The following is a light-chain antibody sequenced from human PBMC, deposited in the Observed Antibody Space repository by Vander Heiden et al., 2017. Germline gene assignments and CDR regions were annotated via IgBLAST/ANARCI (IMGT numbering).Light chain of an antibody. Sequence: SALTQPPSSPGLPGQSVTIPCTGPSNDVGGYNYVSWYQHHPGKAPKLMIYEVSKRPSGVPDRFSGSKSGNTASLTVSGLQAEDEADYYCSSYTGSNNLIFGGGTKLTVL. CDR2: EVS. CDR3: SSYTGSNNLI. J-gene: IGLJ2*01. CDR1: SNDVGGYNY. V-gene: IGLV2-8*01.